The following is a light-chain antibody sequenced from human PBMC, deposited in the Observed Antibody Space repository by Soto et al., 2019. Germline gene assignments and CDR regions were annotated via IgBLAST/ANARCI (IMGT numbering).Light chain of an antibody. J-gene: IGLJ2*01. V-gene: IGLV1-40*01. CDR2: GNS. Sequence: QSVLTQPPSVSGAPGLRVTISCTGSSSNIGAGYDVHWYQQLPGTAPKLLIYGNSNRPSGVPDRFSGSKSGNTASLTISGLQAEDEADYYCCSYAGSSTPVVFGGGTKLTVL. CDR3: CSYAGSSTPVV. CDR1: SSNIGAGYD.